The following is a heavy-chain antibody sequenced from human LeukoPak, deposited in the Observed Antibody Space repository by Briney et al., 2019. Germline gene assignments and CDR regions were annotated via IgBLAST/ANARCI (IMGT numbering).Heavy chain of an antibody. D-gene: IGHD6-19*01. V-gene: IGHV3-23*01. CDR3: AKSMTLQWRGFFDL. J-gene: IGHJ2*01. CDR2: ISDSGANT. CDR1: GFTFSSFP. Sequence: GGSLRLSCAASGFTFSSFPMIWVSQAPGKGLEWVSTISDSGANTYYADSVRGRFTISRDNSKNTLYLQKNSLRADDTAIYYCAKSMTLQWRGFFDLWGRGTHVTVSS.